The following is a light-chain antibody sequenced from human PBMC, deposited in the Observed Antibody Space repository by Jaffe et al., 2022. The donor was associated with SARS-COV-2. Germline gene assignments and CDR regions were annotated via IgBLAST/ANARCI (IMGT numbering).Light chain of an antibody. CDR1: QSISSN. Sequence: EIVMTQSPATLSVSPGERATLSCRASQSISSNVAWYQQKHGQAPRLLIYDASTRATGIPARFSGSGSGTEFTLTISSLQSEDFAIYYCQQYNNWPPRDSFGQGTKLEIK. V-gene: IGKV3-15*01. J-gene: IGKJ2*03. CDR3: QQYNNWPPRDS. CDR2: DAS.